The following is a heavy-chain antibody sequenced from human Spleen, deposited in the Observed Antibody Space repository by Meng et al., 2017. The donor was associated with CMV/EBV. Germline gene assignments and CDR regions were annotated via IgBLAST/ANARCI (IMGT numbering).Heavy chain of an antibody. CDR1: GGSFSGYY. V-gene: IGHV4-34*01. CDR3: ARGGGGSYYY. D-gene: IGHD1-26*01. Sequence: LSLPCAVYGGSFSGYYWSWIRQPPGKGLEWIGEINHSGSTNYNPSLKSRVTISVDTSKNQFSLKLSSVTAADTAVYYCARGGGGSYYYWGQGTLVTVSS. J-gene: IGHJ4*02. CDR2: INHSGST.